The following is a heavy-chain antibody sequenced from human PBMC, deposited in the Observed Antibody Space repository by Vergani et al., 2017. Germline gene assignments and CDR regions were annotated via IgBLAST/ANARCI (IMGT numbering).Heavy chain of an antibody. CDR2: ICHTEDT. Sequence: QVQLQESGPGLVKPPGTLSLTCAVSGDSISSNNCWTWVRQPPGKGLEWIGEICHTEDTKYSSSLKSRVTVSVDESRNLFSLRLNSVTAADTAVYYCATIGYRRWGYYFDYWGQGILVVVSS. D-gene: IGHD2-2*02. CDR1: GDSISSNNC. CDR3: ATIGYRRWGYYFDY. J-gene: IGHJ4*02. V-gene: IGHV4-4*03.